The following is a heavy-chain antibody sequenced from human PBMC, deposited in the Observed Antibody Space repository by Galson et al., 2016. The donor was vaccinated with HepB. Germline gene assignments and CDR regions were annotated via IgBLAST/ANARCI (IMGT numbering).Heavy chain of an antibody. Sequence: SLRLSCAFSGFTFSNYAMHWVRQAPGTGLEWVAVTDGTNKYYADSAKGRFAISRDDSKSTLYPQMASLRAEDTAVYYCATDPIVGVPDYFDYWGQGTLVTVSS. V-gene: IGHV3-30*09. CDR1: GFTFSNYA. CDR3: ATDPIVGVPDYFDY. D-gene: IGHD1-26*01. CDR2: TDGTNK. J-gene: IGHJ4*02.